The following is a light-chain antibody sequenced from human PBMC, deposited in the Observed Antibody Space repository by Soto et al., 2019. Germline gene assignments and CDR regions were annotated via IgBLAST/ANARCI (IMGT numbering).Light chain of an antibody. CDR3: QQYMSSVT. J-gene: IGKJ1*01. CDR2: GVS. V-gene: IGKV3-20*01. Sequence: EIVLTQSPGSLSLSPGERATLSCRASQSVDSTFFAWYQKKPGQATRLLMYGVSKRATSIPDRFSGSGSVTDFTLTISRLEPDDFAVYYCQQYMSSVTFGKGTRVEIK. CDR1: QSVDSTF.